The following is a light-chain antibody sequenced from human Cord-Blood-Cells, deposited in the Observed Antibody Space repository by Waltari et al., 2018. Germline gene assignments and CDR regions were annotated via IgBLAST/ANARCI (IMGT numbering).Light chain of an antibody. Sequence: QSALTQPRSVCGFPGQCVTISRTGTSRDVGGSDYVSGHQQHPGKAPKLMTYDVSKRPAAVPYRFSGSKSGNTAALTIAVLQDEDEADYYCCSYAGSYTCGVVGRGTKLTVL. V-gene: IGLV2-11*01. CDR3: CSYAGSYTCGV. J-gene: IGLJ2*01. CDR1: SRDVGGSDY. CDR2: DVS.